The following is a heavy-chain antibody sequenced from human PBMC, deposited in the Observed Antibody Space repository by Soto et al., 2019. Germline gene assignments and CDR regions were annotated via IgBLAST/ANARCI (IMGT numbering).Heavy chain of an antibody. Sequence: EVQLVESGGGLVKPGGSLRLSCAASGFTFSNAWMSWVRQAPGKGLEWVGRIKSKTDGGTTDYAAPVKGRFTISRDDSKNTLYLQMNSLKTEDTAVYYCTPPGYDFWSGYYPTHYWGQGTLVTVSS. D-gene: IGHD3-3*01. CDR2: IKSKTDGGTT. V-gene: IGHV3-15*01. CDR1: GFTFSNAW. CDR3: TPPGYDFWSGYYPTHY. J-gene: IGHJ4*02.